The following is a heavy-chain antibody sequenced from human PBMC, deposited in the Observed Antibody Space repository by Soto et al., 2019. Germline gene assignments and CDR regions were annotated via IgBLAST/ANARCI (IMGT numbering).Heavy chain of an antibody. V-gene: IGHV4-59*11. Sequence: QVQLPESGPGLVKPSGTLSLTCTVSGGAISTHYWSWIRKPPGKGLEHIGTVYYSGSTNYNPSFKMRVSTLVDTSASQFSLTLTSVSAAATAIYYCAKISWSVGRCYVPAANGFHPWGQGILVTVSS. J-gene: IGHJ5*02. CDR1: GGAISTHY. CDR3: AKISWSVGRCYVPAANGFHP. CDR2: VYYSGST. D-gene: IGHD3-3*01.